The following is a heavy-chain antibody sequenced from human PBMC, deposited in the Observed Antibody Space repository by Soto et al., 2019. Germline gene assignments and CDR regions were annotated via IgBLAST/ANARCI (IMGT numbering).Heavy chain of an antibody. Sequence: PSETLSLTCTVPGGSVSSGSYYWSWIRQPPGKGLEWIGYIYYSGSTNYNPSLKSRVTISVDTSKNQFPLKLSSVTAADTAVYYCAREPSSSPYYYYGMDVWGQGTTVTVSS. V-gene: IGHV4-61*01. CDR2: IYYSGST. J-gene: IGHJ6*02. CDR3: AREPSSSPYYYYGMDV. CDR1: GGSVSSGSYY. D-gene: IGHD6-6*01.